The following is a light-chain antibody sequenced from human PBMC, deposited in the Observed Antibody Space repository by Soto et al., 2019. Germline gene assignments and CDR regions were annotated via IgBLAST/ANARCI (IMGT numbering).Light chain of an antibody. J-gene: IGKJ4*01. V-gene: IGKV4-1*01. CDR2: WAS. CDR3: QQYYSTPLT. Sequence: DIVMTQSPDSLAVSLGERATINCKSSQSVLYSSNNKNYLAWYHQKPGQPPKLLIYWASTRESGVPDRFGGSGSGTDFTLTISSLQAEDVAVYYCQQYYSTPLTFGGGTKV. CDR1: QSVLYSSNNKNY.